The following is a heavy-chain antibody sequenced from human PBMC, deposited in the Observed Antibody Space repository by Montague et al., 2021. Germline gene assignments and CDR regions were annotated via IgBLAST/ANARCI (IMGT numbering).Heavy chain of an antibody. V-gene: IGHV4-59*08. CDR3: AKQDYFVSGTSYKGFDP. CDR1: SGSIFHAH. J-gene: IGHJ5*02. Sequence: SETLSLTCTVSSGSIFHAHWSWVRHHPAQGLELVGSMLYGGATSTNPSPNSQITMSIDTSTNQFSLKLSFVTAADTAVYYCAKQDYFVSGTSYKGFDPWGQGILVTVSS. D-gene: IGHD3-10*01. CDR2: MLYGGAT.